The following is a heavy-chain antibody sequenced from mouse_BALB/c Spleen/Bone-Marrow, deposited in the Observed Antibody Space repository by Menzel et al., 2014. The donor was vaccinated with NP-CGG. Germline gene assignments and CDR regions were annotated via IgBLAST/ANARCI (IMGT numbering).Heavy chain of an antibody. J-gene: IGHJ3*01. Sequence: VQGVESGPGLVAPSQSLSITCTVSGFSLTSFGVSWVRQPPGKGLEWLGVIWGDESTNYHSALISRLNISKDNSKSQVFLKLNSMQTDDTATYCCAKNCGNGFAYWGQGTLVTVSA. CDR1: GFSLTSFG. V-gene: IGHV2-3*01. D-gene: IGHD1-1*01. CDR3: AKNCGNGFAY. CDR2: IWGDEST.